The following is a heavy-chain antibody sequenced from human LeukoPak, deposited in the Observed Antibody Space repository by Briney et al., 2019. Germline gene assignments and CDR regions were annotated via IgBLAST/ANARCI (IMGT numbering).Heavy chain of an antibody. CDR2: INHSGST. V-gene: IGHV4-34*01. CDR1: GGSFSGYY. Sequence: SETLSLTCAVYGGSFSGYYWSWIRQPPGKGLEWIGEINHSGSTNYNPSLKSRVTISVDTSKNQFSLKLSSVTAADTAVYYCARDTITMVRGVIAPLTWLLDYWGQGTLVTVSS. CDR3: ARDTITMVRGVIAPLTWLLDY. J-gene: IGHJ4*02. D-gene: IGHD3-10*01.